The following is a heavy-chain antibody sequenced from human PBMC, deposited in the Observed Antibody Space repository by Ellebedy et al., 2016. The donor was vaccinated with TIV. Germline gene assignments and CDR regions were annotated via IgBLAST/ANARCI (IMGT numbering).Heavy chain of an antibody. J-gene: IGHJ6*02. CDR3: ATMYYPHIPYYYYGMDV. Sequence: AASVKVSCKASGGTFSSYAISWVRQAPGQGLEWMGGIIPIFGTANYAQKFQGRVTITADESTSTAYMELSSLRSEDTAVYYCATMYYPHIPYYYYGMDVWGQGTTVTVSS. CDR2: IIPIFGTA. V-gene: IGHV1-69*13. CDR1: GGTFSSYA. D-gene: IGHD3-10*01.